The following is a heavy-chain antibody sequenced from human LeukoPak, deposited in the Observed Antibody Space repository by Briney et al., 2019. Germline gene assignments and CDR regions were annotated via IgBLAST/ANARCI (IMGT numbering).Heavy chain of an antibody. J-gene: IGHJ6*03. Sequence: PSETLSLTCTVSGGSISSSSYYWGWIRQPPGKGLEWIGNIYYIGSTYYNPSLKSRVTISVDTSKNQFSLKLSSVTAADTAVYYCARHIGGRYYYYYMDVWGKGTTVTISS. D-gene: IGHD3-16*02. CDR3: ARHIGGRYYYYYMDV. CDR1: GGSISSSSYY. CDR2: IYYIGST. V-gene: IGHV4-39*01.